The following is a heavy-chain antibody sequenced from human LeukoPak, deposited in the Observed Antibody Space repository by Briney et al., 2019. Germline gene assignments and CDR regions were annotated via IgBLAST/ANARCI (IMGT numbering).Heavy chain of an antibody. Sequence: SETLSLTCTVSGGSISSYYWSWIRQPPGKGLEWIGYIYYSGSTNYNPSLKSRVTISVDTSKNQFSLKLSSVTAADTAVYYCASTSTYYDFWSGQPYYFDYWGQGTLVTVSS. CDR2: IYYSGST. CDR3: ASTSTYYDFWSGQPYYFDY. J-gene: IGHJ4*02. D-gene: IGHD3-3*01. V-gene: IGHV4-59*08. CDR1: GGSISSYY.